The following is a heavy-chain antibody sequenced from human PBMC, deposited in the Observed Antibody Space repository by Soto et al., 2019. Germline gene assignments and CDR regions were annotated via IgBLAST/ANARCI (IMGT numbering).Heavy chain of an antibody. Sequence: SETLCLTCTVSGGTIRSYYWSWIRQPPGKGLEWIGYIYYSGSTNYNPSLKSRVTISVDTSKNQFSLKLTSVTAADTAVYYCARQLYSGYELTLFDYWGQGTLVTVSS. CDR2: IYYSGST. J-gene: IGHJ4*02. D-gene: IGHD5-12*01. V-gene: IGHV4-59*08. CDR1: GGTIRSYY. CDR3: ARQLYSGYELTLFDY.